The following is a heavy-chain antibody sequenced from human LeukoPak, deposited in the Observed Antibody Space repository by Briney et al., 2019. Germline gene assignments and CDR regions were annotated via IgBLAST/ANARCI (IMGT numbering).Heavy chain of an antibody. D-gene: IGHD2-21*02. CDR1: GFTFSSYA. V-gene: IGHV3-23*01. J-gene: IGHJ4*02. CDR3: AKGVEKVVTVVPLAHY. Sequence: GGSLRLSCAASGFTFSSYAMSWVRQAPGKGLEWVSAISGSGGSTYYADSVKGRFTISRDNSKNTLYLQMNSLRAEDTAVYYCAKGVEKVVTVVPLAHYWGQGTLVTVSS. CDR2: ISGSGGST.